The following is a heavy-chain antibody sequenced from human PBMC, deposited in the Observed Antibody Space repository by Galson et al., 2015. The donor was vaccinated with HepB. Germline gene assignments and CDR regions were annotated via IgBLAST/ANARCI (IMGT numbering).Heavy chain of an antibody. V-gene: IGHV4-39*01. Sequence: ETLSLTCTVSGGSISSSSYYWGWIRQPPGKGLEWIGSIYYSGSTYYNPSLKSRVTISVDTSKNQFSLKLSSVTAADTAVYYCARHGGYYYDSSGYYPARKDWYFDLWGRGTLVTVSS. CDR1: GGSISSSSYY. CDR3: ARHGGYYYDSSGYYPARKDWYFDL. D-gene: IGHD3-22*01. J-gene: IGHJ2*01. CDR2: IYYSGST.